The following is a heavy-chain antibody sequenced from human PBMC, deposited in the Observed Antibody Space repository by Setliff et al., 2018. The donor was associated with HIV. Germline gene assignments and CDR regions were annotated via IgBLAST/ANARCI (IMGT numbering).Heavy chain of an antibody. CDR2: MYYSGNT. D-gene: IGHD4-4*01. J-gene: IGHJ4*02. Sequence: SETLSLTCAVYGGSFSGYYWSWIRQPPGKGLEWIGSMYYSGNTYYNPSLKSRVTISVDASRNQFSLKLNSVTAADTAVYYCAREPDSIPYDYWGQGTLVTVSS. CDR3: AREPDSIPYDY. CDR1: GGSFSGYY. V-gene: IGHV4-34*01.